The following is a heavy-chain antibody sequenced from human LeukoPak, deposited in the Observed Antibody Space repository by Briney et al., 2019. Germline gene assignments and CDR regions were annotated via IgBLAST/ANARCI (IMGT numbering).Heavy chain of an antibody. J-gene: IGHJ4*02. CDR2: INPNSGNT. V-gene: IGHV1-8*01. Sequence: GASVKVSCKASGYTFTSYDINWVRQATGQGLEWMGWINPNSGNTGYAQKFQGRVTMTRDTSTSTVYMELSSLRSDDTAVYYCARTAARRFDYWGQGTLVTVSS. CDR3: ARTAARRFDY. CDR1: GYTFTSYD. D-gene: IGHD6-6*01.